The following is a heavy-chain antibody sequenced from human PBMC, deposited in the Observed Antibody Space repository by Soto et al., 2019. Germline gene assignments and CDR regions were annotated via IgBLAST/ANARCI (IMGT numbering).Heavy chain of an antibody. J-gene: IGHJ3*02. CDR1: GGSFSGYY. V-gene: IGHV4-34*01. D-gene: IGHD6-19*01. Sequence: ETLSLTCAVYGGSFSGYYWSWIRQPPGKGLEWIGEINHSGSTNYNPSLKSRVTISVDTSKNQFSLKLSTVTAADTAVYYCARTPAIAVAGISMRAFDIWGQGTMVTVSS. CDR3: ARTPAIAVAGISMRAFDI. CDR2: INHSGST.